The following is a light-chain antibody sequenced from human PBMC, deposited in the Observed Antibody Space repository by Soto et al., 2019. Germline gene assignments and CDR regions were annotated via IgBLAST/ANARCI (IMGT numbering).Light chain of an antibody. CDR1: QSVSSTY. CDR2: GAS. V-gene: IGKV3-20*01. Sequence: EIVLTQSPGTLSLSPGERATLSCRASQSVSSTYLAWYQHKLGQAPRLVIYGASSKASGIPDRFSGSGSGTDFTLTISRLEPEDFEVYYCQQYGSSPRSFGQGTKVEVK. CDR3: QQYGSSPRS. J-gene: IGKJ1*01.